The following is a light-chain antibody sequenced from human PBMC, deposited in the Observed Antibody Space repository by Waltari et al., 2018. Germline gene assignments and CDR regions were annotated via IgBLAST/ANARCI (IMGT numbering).Light chain of an antibody. J-gene: IGKJ3*01. CDR1: QTVSSN. V-gene: IGKV3-15*01. CDR3: QHYYNWPLT. Sequence: EIVMTQSPATLSVSPGERATLSCRVSQTVSSNLAWYQQKPGQAPRLLIYGASTRATGIPARFSGSGSGTEFTLTITSLQSEDFAVYYCQHYYNWPLTFAPGTKVDIK. CDR2: GAS.